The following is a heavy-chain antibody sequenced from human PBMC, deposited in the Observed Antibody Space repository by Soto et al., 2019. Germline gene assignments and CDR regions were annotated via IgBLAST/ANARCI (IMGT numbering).Heavy chain of an antibody. CDR3: AHHPYYGLGSYSFDY. V-gene: IGHV2-5*02. D-gene: IGHD3-10*01. J-gene: IGHJ4*02. CDR1: GFSLTTSGVG. CDR2: IYWDDDK. Sequence: QITLKESGPTLVRPTQTLTLTCTFSGFSLTTSGVGVGWIRQPPGKALEWLAVIYWDDDKRYSSSLKSMLTITKDTYKNQVVLTMTNMDPVDTATYYCAHHPYYGLGSYSFDYWGQGTLVTVSS.